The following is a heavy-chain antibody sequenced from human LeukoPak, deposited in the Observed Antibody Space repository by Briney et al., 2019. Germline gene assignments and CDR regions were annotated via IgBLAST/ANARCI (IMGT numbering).Heavy chain of an antibody. CDR2: ISSSSSYI. Sequence: GGSLRLSCAASGFTFSSYSMNWVRQAPGKGLEWVSSISSSSSYIYYADSVKGRFTISRDNAKNSLYLQMNSLRAEDTAVYYCARNGEYIYGYNDYWGQGTLVTVSS. J-gene: IGHJ4*02. V-gene: IGHV3-21*01. CDR3: ARNGEYIYGYNDY. D-gene: IGHD5-18*01. CDR1: GFTFSSYS.